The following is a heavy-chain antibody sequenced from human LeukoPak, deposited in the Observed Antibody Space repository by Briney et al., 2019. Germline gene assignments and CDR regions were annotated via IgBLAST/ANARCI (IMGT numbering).Heavy chain of an antibody. V-gene: IGHV3-11*06. D-gene: IGHD3-22*01. CDR3: ARSAYYYDSSGYYSD. CDR2: ISSSSSYI. Sequence: GGSLRLSCAASGFTFSDYYMSWIRQAPGKGLEWVSYISSSSSYINYADSVKGRFTISRDNAKNSLYLQMNSLRAEDTAVYYCARSAYYYDSSGYYSDWGQGTLVTVSS. J-gene: IGHJ4*02. CDR1: GFTFSDYY.